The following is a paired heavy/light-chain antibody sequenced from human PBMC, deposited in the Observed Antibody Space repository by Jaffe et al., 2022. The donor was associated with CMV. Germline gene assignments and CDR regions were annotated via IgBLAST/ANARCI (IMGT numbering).Light chain of an antibody. CDR2: DVS. V-gene: IGLV2-18*02. CDR3: SSHRTSDYV. Sequence: QSALTQPPSVSGSPGQSVTISCTGTSSDVGRYNRVSWYQQPPGTAPKLMIYDVSNRPSGVPDRFSGSKSGNTASLTISGLQAEDEADYYCSSHRTSDYVFGTGTKVTVL. J-gene: IGLJ1*01. CDR1: SSDVGRYNR.
Heavy chain of an antibody. CDR2: INPTDGYT. J-gene: IGHJ4*02. D-gene: IGHD4-4*01. Sequence: QVQLVQSGAEVKEPGASVKVYCKASGYSFSTYFMHWVRQAPGQGPEWMGFINPTDGYTSYAQMFQGRVTMTRDTSTGTVYMELSSLTSEDTAVYYCARELSNSATCCYFDYWGQGTLVTVSS. V-gene: IGHV1-46*01. CDR3: ARELSNSATCCYFDY. CDR1: GYSFSTYF.